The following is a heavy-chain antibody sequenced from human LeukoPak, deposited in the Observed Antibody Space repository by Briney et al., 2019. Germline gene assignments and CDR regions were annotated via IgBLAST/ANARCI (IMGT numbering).Heavy chain of an antibody. CDR3: ARERSGSSCYYSAIDS. Sequence: PGGSLRLSCVASGFTFSSYWMHWGRQPPGNGLGWGSRIGSDGSTTTYADSVKRLFTISRYNAKNPLYLQMNSLRAEDTAVYYCARERSGSSCYYSAIDSWGQGTLATVSS. D-gene: IGHD2-21*01. V-gene: IGHV3-74*01. CDR2: IGSDGSTT. J-gene: IGHJ4*02. CDR1: GFTFSSYW.